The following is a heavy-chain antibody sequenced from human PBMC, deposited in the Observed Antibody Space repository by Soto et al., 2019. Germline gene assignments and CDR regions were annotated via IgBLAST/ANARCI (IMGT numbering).Heavy chain of an antibody. D-gene: IGHD3-16*01. CDR1: GGSISSGAHY. CDR3: AGQPTAGSFYDLGSYYYYYGMDV. Sequence: SETLSLTCTVSGGSISSGAHYWSWIRQHPGKGLEWIGYIYYSGNTDCNPSLKSRVTISVDTSKNQFSLNLSSVTAADSAVYYCAGQPTAGSFYDLGSYYYYYGMDVWGQGTTVTVSS. J-gene: IGHJ6*02. CDR2: IYYSGNT. V-gene: IGHV4-30-4*08.